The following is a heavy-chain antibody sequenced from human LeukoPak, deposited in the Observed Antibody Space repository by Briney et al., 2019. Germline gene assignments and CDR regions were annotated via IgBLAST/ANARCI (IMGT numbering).Heavy chain of an antibody. J-gene: IGHJ6*02. Sequence: TSETLSLTCAVSGGSISSGGYSWSWIRQPPGKGLEWIGYIYHSRSTYYNPSLKSRVTISVDRSKNQFSLKLSSVTAADTAVYYCARAPYQLLAGSGLYYYYGMDVWGQGTTVTVSS. CDR1: GGSISSGGYS. CDR3: ARAPYQLLAGSGLYYYYGMDV. D-gene: IGHD2-2*01. V-gene: IGHV4-30-2*01. CDR2: IYHSRST.